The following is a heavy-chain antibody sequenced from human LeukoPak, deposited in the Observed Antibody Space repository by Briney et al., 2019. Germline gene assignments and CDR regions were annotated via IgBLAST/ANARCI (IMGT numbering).Heavy chain of an antibody. Sequence: SETLSLTCAVYGESLTGFWWTWIRQPPGRELEWIGEINDSGGSYYNPSLKNGVTISVDTSNNQFSLRLSSVTAADTAVYYCAMRRGRTSGYVRAHRWFDPWGQGTPVTVSS. CDR1: GESLTGFW. D-gene: IGHD5-12*01. CDR3: AMRRGRTSGYVRAHRWFDP. CDR2: INDSGGS. V-gene: IGHV4-34*01. J-gene: IGHJ5*02.